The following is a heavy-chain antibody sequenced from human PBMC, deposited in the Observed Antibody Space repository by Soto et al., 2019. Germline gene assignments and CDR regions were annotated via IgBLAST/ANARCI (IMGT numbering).Heavy chain of an antibody. CDR3: AIGPSGTYSWFDP. V-gene: IGHV1-69*01. Sequence: QVHLVQSGAEVKKPGSSVKVSCKASGGTFSSYGINWVRQAPGQGLEWMAGIIPRFGTTNHAQKFKGRVTVTADESTTTAFMELRTRRSEDTAIYYCAIGPSGTYSWFDPWGQGTLVTVSS. D-gene: IGHD1-26*01. CDR2: IIPRFGTT. J-gene: IGHJ5*02. CDR1: GGTFSSYG.